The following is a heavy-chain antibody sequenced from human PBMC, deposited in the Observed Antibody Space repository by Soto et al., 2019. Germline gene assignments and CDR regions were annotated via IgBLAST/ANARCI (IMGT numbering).Heavy chain of an antibody. V-gene: IGHV4-34*01. CDR2: INHSGSS. CDR1: GGSFSGYY. J-gene: IGHJ6*02. CDR3: ARGRYYDFWSGYYSPNYYYYGMDV. D-gene: IGHD3-3*01. Sequence: SETLSLTCAVYGGSFSGYYWSWIRQPPGKGLEWIGEINHSGSSNYNPSLKSRVTISVDTSKNQFSLKLSSVTAADTAVYYCARGRYYDFWSGYYSPNYYYYGMDVWGQGTTVTVSS.